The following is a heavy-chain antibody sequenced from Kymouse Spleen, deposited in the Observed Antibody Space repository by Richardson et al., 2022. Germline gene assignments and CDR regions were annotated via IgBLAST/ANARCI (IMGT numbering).Heavy chain of an antibody. D-gene: IGHD6-6*01. CDR1: GFTFSSYS. CDR3: ASHIEYSSSLGGMDV. Sequence: EVQLVESGGGLVQPGGSLRLSCAASGFTFSSYSMNWVRQAPGKGLEWVSYISSSSSTIYYADSVKGRFTISRDNAKNSLYLQMNSLRDEDTAVYYCASHIEYSSSLGGMDVWGQGTTVTVSS. J-gene: IGHJ6*02. V-gene: IGHV3-48*02. CDR2: ISSSSSTI.